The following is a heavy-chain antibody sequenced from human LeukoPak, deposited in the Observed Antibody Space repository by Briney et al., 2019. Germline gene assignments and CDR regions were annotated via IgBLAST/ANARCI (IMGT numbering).Heavy chain of an antibody. J-gene: IGHJ4*02. D-gene: IGHD1-1*01. CDR1: GFNFSIYG. CDR2: IWYDGSNK. Sequence: PGGSLRLSCAASGFNFSIYGMHWVRQAPGKGLEWVALIWYDGSNKYYADSVEGRFTISRDNSKNTLYLQMNSLRAEDTAVYYCAKDNEEYFDYWGQGTLVTVSS. V-gene: IGHV3-33*06. CDR3: AKDNEEYFDY.